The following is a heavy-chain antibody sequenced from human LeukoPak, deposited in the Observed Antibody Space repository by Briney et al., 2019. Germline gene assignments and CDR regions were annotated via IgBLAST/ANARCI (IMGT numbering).Heavy chain of an antibody. V-gene: IGHV1-2*02. J-gene: IGHJ6*02. CDR3: ARQFGVEWNLDV. CDR2: INPNSGGT. CDR1: GYTFTGYY. D-gene: IGHD3-3*01. Sequence: ASVKVSCKASGYTFTGYYMHWVRQAPGQGLEWMGWINPNSGGTNYAQKFQGRVTMTRDTSISTAYMELSRLRSDDTAVYYCARQFGVEWNLDVWGQGTTVTVSS.